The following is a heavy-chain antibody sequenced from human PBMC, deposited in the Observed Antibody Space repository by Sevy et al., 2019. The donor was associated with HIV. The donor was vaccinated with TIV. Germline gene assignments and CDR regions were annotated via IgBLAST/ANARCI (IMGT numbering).Heavy chain of an antibody. D-gene: IGHD3-16*01. CDR3: ARVFSLGCYDYVWGSSFDY. Sequence: GGSLRLSCAASGFTFGDYWMTWVRQAPGKGLEWVANIKQHGREKYHGDSVKGGLTISRDNAKNSRYLQMNSLRAEDTAVYDCARVFSLGCYDYVWGSSFDYWGQGTLVTVSS. V-gene: IGHV3-7*01. CDR2: IKQHGREK. CDR1: GFTFGDYW. J-gene: IGHJ4*02.